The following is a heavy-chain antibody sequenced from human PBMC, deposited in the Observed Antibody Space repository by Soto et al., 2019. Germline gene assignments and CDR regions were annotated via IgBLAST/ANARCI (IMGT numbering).Heavy chain of an antibody. J-gene: IGHJ4*02. CDR1: GGSISSGDYY. V-gene: IGHV4-30-4*01. D-gene: IGHD3-22*01. CDR2: IYYSGST. Sequence: QVQLQESGPGLVKPSQTLSLTCTVSGGSISSGDYYWSWIRQPPGKGLEWIGYIYYSGSTYYNPSLKSRVTISVDTSKNQFSLKLSSVTAADTAVYYCARGVRNYYDSSGYFRQYYFDYWGQGTLVTVSS. CDR3: ARGVRNYYDSSGYFRQYYFDY.